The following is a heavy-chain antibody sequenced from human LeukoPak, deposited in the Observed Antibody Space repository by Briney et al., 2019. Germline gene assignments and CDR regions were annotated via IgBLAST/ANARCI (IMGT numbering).Heavy chain of an antibody. Sequence: SETLSLTCTVSGGSISSSSYYWGWIRQPPGKGLEWIGSIYYSGSTYYNPSLKSRVTISVDTSKNQFSLKLSSVTAADTAVYYCARQRAYSSSWYALFGAFDIWGQGTMVTVSS. CDR3: ARQRAYSSSWYALFGAFDI. J-gene: IGHJ3*02. D-gene: IGHD6-13*01. V-gene: IGHV4-39*01. CDR2: IYYSGST. CDR1: GGSISSSSYY.